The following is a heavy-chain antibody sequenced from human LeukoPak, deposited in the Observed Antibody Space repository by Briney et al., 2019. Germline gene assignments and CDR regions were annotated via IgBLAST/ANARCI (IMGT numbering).Heavy chain of an antibody. CDR3: YGANAEQ. Sequence: GGSLRLSCAASGFTFSSYWMHWVRQVPGKGLVWVSGNNTDGRSTSYADSVKGRFTISRDNAKNTLYLQMKSLRVEDTAVYYCYGANAEQWGQGTLVTVSS. D-gene: IGHD4-23*01. CDR1: GFTFSSYW. V-gene: IGHV3-74*01. CDR2: NNTDGRST. J-gene: IGHJ1*01.